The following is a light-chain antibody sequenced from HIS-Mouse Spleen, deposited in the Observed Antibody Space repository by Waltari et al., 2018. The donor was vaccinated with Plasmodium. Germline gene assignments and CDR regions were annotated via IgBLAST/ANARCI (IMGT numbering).Light chain of an antibody. Sequence: SYELTQPPSVSVSPGQTARITCSGDALPKKYAYWYQQKSGQAPVLFIYEDSKRPSVIPVGFSGSSSGTMATLTISGAQVEDEADYYCYSTDSSGNHRVFGGGTKLTVL. V-gene: IGLV3-10*01. CDR3: YSTDSSGNHRV. CDR1: ALPKKY. J-gene: IGLJ3*02. CDR2: EDS.